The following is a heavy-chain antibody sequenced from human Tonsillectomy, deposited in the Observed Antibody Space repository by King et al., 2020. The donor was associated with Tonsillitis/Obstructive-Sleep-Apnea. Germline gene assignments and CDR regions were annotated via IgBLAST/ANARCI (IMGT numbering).Heavy chain of an antibody. V-gene: IGHV5-51*01. Sequence: VQLVQSGAEVKKPGESLKISCKGSGYSFPGYWIGWVRQMPGKGLEWMGIIYPGDSDTRYRPSFQGQVTISADKSITTAYLQWSSLQASDTAMYYCARRPPYGSNGYYDAFDLWGQGKRVTVSS. D-gene: IGHD3-22*01. CDR2: IYPGDSDT. J-gene: IGHJ3*01. CDR3: ARRPPYGSNGYYDAFDL. CDR1: GYSFPGYW.